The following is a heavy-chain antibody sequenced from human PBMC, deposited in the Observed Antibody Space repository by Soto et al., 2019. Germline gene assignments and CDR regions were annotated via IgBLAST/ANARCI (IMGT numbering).Heavy chain of an antibody. Sequence: PGGSLRLSCAASGFTFSSYWMNWVRQAPGKGLEWVANIKLDGSEKKYVDSVKGRFTISRDNAKKSVFLQMNSLRVEDTAVYYCARDGGYSGYDYFDYWGQGALVTVS. J-gene: IGHJ4*02. V-gene: IGHV3-7*01. CDR2: IKLDGSEK. CDR1: GFTFSSYW. D-gene: IGHD5-12*01. CDR3: ARDGGYSGYDYFDY.